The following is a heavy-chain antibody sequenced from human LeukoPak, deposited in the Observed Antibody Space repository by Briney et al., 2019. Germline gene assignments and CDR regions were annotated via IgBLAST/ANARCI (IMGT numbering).Heavy chain of an antibody. Sequence: PSETLSLTCAVYGGSFSGYYWSWIRQPPGKGLEWIGEINHSGSTNYNPSLKSRVTISVDTSKNQFSLKLRSVTDADTAVYYCARHGREVLLYFDWLSESDPHYYYLDVWGKGTTVTISS. V-gene: IGHV4-34*01. CDR1: GGSFSGYY. CDR2: INHSGST. CDR3: ARHGREVLLYFDWLSESDPHYYYLDV. D-gene: IGHD3-9*01. J-gene: IGHJ6*03.